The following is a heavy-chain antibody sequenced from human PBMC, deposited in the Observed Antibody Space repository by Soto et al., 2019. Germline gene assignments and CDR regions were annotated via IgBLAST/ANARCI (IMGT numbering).Heavy chain of an antibody. CDR1: GYTFTSYN. CDR3: TRGDY. V-gene: IGHV1-8*01. J-gene: IGHJ4*02. Sequence: QVQLVQSGAEVKKPGASVTVSCKASGYTFTSYNINWVRQAPGQGLEYLGWMTPNSGNTDYAQKFQGRVTMTRNTAISTAYMELSSLRFEDTAVYYCTRGDYWGQGTLVTVSS. CDR2: MTPNSGNT.